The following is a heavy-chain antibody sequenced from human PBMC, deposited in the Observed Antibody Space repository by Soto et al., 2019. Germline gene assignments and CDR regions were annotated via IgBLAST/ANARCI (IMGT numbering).Heavy chain of an antibody. Sequence: HPGGSLRLSCSASGFTFSSYAMHWVRQAPGKGLEYVSAISSNGGSTYYADSVKGRFTISRDNSKNTLYLQMSSLRAEDTAVYYWARVRVFGVVTYDDWGQGTLVTVSS. J-gene: IGHJ4*02. CDR2: ISSNGGST. D-gene: IGHD3-3*01. V-gene: IGHV3-64D*06. CDR1: GFTFSSYA. CDR3: ARVRVFGVVTYDD.